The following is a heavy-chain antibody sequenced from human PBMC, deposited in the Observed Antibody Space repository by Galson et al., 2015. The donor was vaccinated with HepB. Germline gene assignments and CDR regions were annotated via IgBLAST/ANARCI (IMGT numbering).Heavy chain of an antibody. CDR1: GFTFNNYS. Sequence: SLRLSCAASGFTFNNYSMNWVRQAPGKGLEWVSYNSSSSSTIYYADSVKGRFTISRDNAKNSLYLQMNGLRAEDTAVYYCARGIVVVVAATPGSSWFDPWGQGTLVTVSS. J-gene: IGHJ5*02. CDR3: ARGIVVVVAATPGSSWFDP. D-gene: IGHD2-15*01. CDR2: NSSSSSTI. V-gene: IGHV3-48*01.